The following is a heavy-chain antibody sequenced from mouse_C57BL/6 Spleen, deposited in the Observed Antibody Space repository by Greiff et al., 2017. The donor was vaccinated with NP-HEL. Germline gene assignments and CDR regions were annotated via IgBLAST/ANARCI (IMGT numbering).Heavy chain of an antibody. CDR2: ISDGGSYT. Sequence: EVQGVESGGGLVKPGGSLKLSCAASGFTFSSYAMSWVRQTPEKRLEWVATISDGGSYTYYPDNVKGRFTISRDNAKNNLYLQMSHLKSEDTAMYYCARGLGRYYAMDYWGQGTSVTVSS. CDR3: ARGLGRYYAMDY. D-gene: IGHD4-1*01. J-gene: IGHJ4*01. CDR1: GFTFSSYA. V-gene: IGHV5-4*01.